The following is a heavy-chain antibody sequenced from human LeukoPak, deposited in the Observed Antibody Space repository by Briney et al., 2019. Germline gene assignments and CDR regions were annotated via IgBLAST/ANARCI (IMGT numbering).Heavy chain of an antibody. CDR1: GFTFSSYS. J-gene: IGHJ3*02. CDR3: TRAVGGQWLVPCAAFDI. D-gene: IGHD6-19*01. CDR2: ISSSSSYI. Sequence: GGSLRLSCAASGFTFSSYSMNWVRQAPGKGLEWVSSISSSSSYIYYADSVKGRFTISRDNAKNSLYLQMNSLRAEDTAVYYCTRAVGGQWLVPCAAFDIWGQGTMVTVSS. V-gene: IGHV3-21*01.